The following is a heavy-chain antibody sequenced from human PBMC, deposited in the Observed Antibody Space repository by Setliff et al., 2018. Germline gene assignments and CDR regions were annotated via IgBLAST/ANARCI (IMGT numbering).Heavy chain of an antibody. V-gene: IGHV3-7*01. CDR3: ARLRKDYGDYYYFDY. D-gene: IGHD4-17*01. CDR2: IKQDGSDK. CDR1: GFTFSSYW. Sequence: GSLRLSCAASGFTFSSYWMSWVRQAPGKGLEWVANIKQDGSDKYYVDSVKGRFTISRDNAKNSLYLQMNSPRAEDTAVYYCARLRKDYGDYYYFDYWGQGTLVTVSS. J-gene: IGHJ4*02.